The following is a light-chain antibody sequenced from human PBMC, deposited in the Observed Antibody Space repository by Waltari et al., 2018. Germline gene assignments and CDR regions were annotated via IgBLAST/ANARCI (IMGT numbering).Light chain of an antibody. J-gene: IGKJ5*01. CDR1: HSVNPN. Sequence: EILMTQSPGTLTVSPGNPLPLSCRASHSVNPNLAWYQQKPGQAPRLLIYGASNRATGTPARFSGSGSGTEFSLAISGLQSEDFAVYYCQQYNDWPPITFGQGTRLEIK. CDR2: GAS. CDR3: QQYNDWPPIT. V-gene: IGKV3-15*01.